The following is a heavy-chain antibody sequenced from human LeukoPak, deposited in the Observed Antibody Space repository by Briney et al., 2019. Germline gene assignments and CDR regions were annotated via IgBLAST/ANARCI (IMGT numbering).Heavy chain of an antibody. CDR3: ARNGNYYYYGMDV. D-gene: IGHD2-8*01. V-gene: IGHV1-69*05. Sequence: ASVKVSCKASGGTFSSYAISWVRQAPGQGLEWMGGIIPIFGTANYAQKFQGRVTITTDESTSTAYMELSSLRSDDTAVYYCARNGNYYYYGMDVWGQGTTVTVSS. J-gene: IGHJ6*02. CDR1: GGTFSSYA. CDR2: IIPIFGTA.